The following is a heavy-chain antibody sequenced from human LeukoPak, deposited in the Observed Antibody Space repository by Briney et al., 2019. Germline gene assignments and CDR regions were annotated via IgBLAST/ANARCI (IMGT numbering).Heavy chain of an antibody. D-gene: IGHD2-2*01. CDR1: GYTFTSYY. V-gene: IGHV1-46*01. J-gene: IGHJ6*03. CDR3: ARDPVVPAANYYYMDV. Sequence: ASVTVSCKASGYTFTSYYMHWVRQAPGQGLEWMGIINPSGGSTSYAQKFQGRVTMTRDMSTSTVYMELSSLRSEDTAVYYCARDPVVPAANYYYMDVWGKGTTVTVSS. CDR2: INPSGGST.